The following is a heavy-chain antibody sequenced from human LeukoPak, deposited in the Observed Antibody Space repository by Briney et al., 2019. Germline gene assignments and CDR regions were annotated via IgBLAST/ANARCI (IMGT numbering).Heavy chain of an antibody. D-gene: IGHD4-11*01. CDR3: VRDRNSNFGY. CDR2: IRQDGSEK. CDR1: GFTFSGYW. J-gene: IGHJ4*02. Sequence: GGSLRLSCAASGFTFSGYWMSWVRQAPGKGPEWVANIRQDGSEKNYVDSVKGRFTVSRDNAENSLYLQMNSLRAEDTAVYYCVRDRNSNFGYWGQGTLVSVS. V-gene: IGHV3-7*05.